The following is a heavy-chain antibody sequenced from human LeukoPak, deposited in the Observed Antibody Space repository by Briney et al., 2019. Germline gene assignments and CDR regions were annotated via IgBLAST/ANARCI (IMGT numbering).Heavy chain of an antibody. CDR3: AKGAGSYYNYFDY. V-gene: IGHV3-33*06. CDR1: GFTFSSNG. D-gene: IGHD3-22*01. CDR2: IWYDGSNK. J-gene: IGHJ4*02. Sequence: GGSLRLSCAASGFTFSSNGMHWVRQAPGKGLEWVAVIWYDGSNKYYADSVKGRFTISRDNSKNTLYLQVNSLRAEDTAVYYCAKGAGSYYNYFDYWGQGTLVTVSS.